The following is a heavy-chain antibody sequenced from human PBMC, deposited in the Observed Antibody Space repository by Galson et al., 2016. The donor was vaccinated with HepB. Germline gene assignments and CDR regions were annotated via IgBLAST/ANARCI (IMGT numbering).Heavy chain of an antibody. V-gene: IGHV3-11*01. Sequence: SLRLSCAASGFTFSDHFMDWVRQAPGKGPEWVARIRSEASDYISSSSTTIVYADSVKGRFTVSRDNAKNSLYLQMNNLTVEDTAVYFCARDSYRSGELSPRNNWLDPWGQGTLVTVSS. D-gene: IGHD3-16*02. J-gene: IGHJ5*02. CDR1: GFTFSDHF. CDR3: ARDSYRSGELSPRNNWLDP. CDR2: ISSSSTTI.